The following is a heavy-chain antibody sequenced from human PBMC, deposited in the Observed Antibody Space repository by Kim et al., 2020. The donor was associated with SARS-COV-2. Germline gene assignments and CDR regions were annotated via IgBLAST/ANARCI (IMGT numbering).Heavy chain of an antibody. D-gene: IGHD2-15*01. CDR3: AAFYSCNYFDP. CDR1: GGSLSSSFSY. V-gene: IGHV4-39*02. J-gene: IGHJ5*02. CDR2: LSDSGRT. Sequence: SETLSLTCSVSGGSLSSSFSYWVWIRQPPGKGLEWIRSLSDSGRTYYNSSLESLVTISVDPSKSLFSLNLTSVTATETAVYYWAAFYSCNYFDPWG.